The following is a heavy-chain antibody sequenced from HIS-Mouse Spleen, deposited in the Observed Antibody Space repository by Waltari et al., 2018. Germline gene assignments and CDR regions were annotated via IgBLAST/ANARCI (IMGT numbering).Heavy chain of an antibody. Sequence: QLQLQESGPGLVKPSENLPLTRPVYGGSISISSYYWGWIRQPPGKGLEWIGSIYYCGNTYYNPSLKSRVTISVDTSKNQFSLKLSSVTAADTAVYYCAREIPYSSSWYDWYFDLWGRGTLVTVSS. CDR3: AREIPYSSSWYDWYFDL. J-gene: IGHJ2*01. D-gene: IGHD6-13*01. CDR1: GGSISISSYY. V-gene: IGHV4-39*07. CDR2: IYYCGNT.